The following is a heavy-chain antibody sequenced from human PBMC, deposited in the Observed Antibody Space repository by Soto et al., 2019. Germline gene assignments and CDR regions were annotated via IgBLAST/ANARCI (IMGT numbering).Heavy chain of an antibody. CDR1: GYTFSSYA. CDR3: AKGWQQLVPPYYYYGMDV. Sequence: SFKASGYTFSSYAMSWVRHAPGKGLEWVSAISGICGSTYYADSVKGRFTISRDNSKNTLYLQMNSLRAEDTAVYYCAKGWQQLVPPYYYYGMDVWGQGTTVTVSS. J-gene: IGHJ6*02. V-gene: IGHV3-23*01. CDR2: ISGICGST. D-gene: IGHD6-13*01.